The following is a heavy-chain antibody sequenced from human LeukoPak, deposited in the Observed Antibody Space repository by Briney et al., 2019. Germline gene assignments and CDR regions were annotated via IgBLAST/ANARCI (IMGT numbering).Heavy chain of an antibody. D-gene: IGHD2-2*02. CDR1: VGSISSGNW. J-gene: IGHJ6*02. CDR3: ATAPILRGEGGEHYKYGMDV. V-gene: IGHV4/OR15-8*01. Sequence: PSETLSLTCGVSVGSISSGNWWSWVRQSPGKGLEWIGEIHHNGTRNYNPSHKSRVTISADTFKNHFSLILTSLTAADTAVYYCATAPILRGEGGEHYKYGMDVWGQGTTVIVSS. CDR2: IHHNGTR.